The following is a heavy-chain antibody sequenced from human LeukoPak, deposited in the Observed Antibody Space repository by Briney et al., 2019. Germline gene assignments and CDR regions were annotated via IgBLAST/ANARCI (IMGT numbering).Heavy chain of an antibody. CDR3: ARDSGTTGEVKFDP. D-gene: IGHD3-10*01. CDR2: IYYSGST. V-gene: IGHV4-59*12. J-gene: IGHJ5*02. CDR1: GASISSYY. Sequence: SETLSLTCTVSGASISSYYWSWIRQPPGKGLEWIGCIYYSGSTNYNPSLKSRVTISVDTSKNHFSLKLSSVTAADTAVYYCARDSGTTGEVKFDPWGQGTLVTVSS.